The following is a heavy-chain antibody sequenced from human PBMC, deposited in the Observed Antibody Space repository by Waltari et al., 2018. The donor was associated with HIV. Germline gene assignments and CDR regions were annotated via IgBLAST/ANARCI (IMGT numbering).Heavy chain of an antibody. Sequence: QVQLVQSGAEVKKPGSSVKVSCKATGVPISSYATNWVRQAPGQGLEWMGGIIPNSGTVNYAQKFQGRVTINSDESTNTAYLDLSRLRSEDTAVYYCARGTGSCSTTSCPTWGMDVWGQGTTVTVSS. V-gene: IGHV1-69*05. D-gene: IGHD2-2*01. CDR1: GVPISSYA. CDR2: IIPNSGTV. CDR3: ARGTGSCSTTSCPTWGMDV. J-gene: IGHJ6*02.